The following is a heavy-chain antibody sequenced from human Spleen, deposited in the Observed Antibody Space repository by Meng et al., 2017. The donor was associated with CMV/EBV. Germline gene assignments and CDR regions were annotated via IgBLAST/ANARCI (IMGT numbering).Heavy chain of an antibody. V-gene: IGHV4-34*01. CDR1: YY. J-gene: IGHJ5*02. CDR3: ARGPLYYYGSGSYYRPAYNWFDP. CDR2: INHSGST. Sequence: YYWSWNSKPPGKGLEWIGEINHSGSTNYNPSLKSRVTISVDTSKNQFSLKLSSVTAADTAVYYCARGPLYYYGSGSYYRPAYNWFDPWGQGTLVTVSS. D-gene: IGHD3-10*01.